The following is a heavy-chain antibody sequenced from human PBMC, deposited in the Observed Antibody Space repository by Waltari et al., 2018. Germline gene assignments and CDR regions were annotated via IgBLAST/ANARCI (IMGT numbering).Heavy chain of an antibody. CDR2: IGVGGGST. D-gene: IGHD6-6*01. CDR1: EFTFGSYV. CDR3: AKAGRRGSSSSWDFYYGMDV. J-gene: IGHJ6*02. V-gene: IGHV3-23*04. Sequence: EVQLVESGGGLVLPGGSLRLSCAASEFTFGSYVMNWVRQAPGKGLEWVSTIGVGGGSTYDADSVKGRFTISRDNSKNTLYLQMSSLRAEDTAEYFCAKAGRRGSSSSWDFYYGMDVWGQGTTVTVSS.